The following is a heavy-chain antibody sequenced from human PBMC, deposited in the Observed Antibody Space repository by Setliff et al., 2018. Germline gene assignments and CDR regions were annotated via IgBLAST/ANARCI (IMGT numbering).Heavy chain of an antibody. Sequence: SETLSLTCTLSGDSISRSTYYWGWIRQSPGKGLDWIGTVDRSGNTFYNPSLRSRVTISVDTSKNQISLKLTSVSAADTAVYYCARRDSTSYYGYSFDFWGRGTLVTYPQ. CDR1: GDSISRSTYY. J-gene: IGHJ4*02. CDR3: ARRDSTSYYGYSFDF. CDR2: VDRSGNT. D-gene: IGHD3-22*01. V-gene: IGHV4-39*01.